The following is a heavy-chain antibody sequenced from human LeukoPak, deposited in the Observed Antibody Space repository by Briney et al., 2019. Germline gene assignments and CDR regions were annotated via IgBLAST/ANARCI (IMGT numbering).Heavy chain of an antibody. D-gene: IGHD5-24*01. CDR2: IYHSGST. J-gene: IGHJ4*02. Sequence: PSQTLSLTCAVSGGSISSGGYSWSWIRQPPGKGLEWIGYIYHSGSTHYNPSLKSRVTISVDTSKNQFSLKLSSVTAADTAVYYCARHLAGRDGYNYLDWGQGTLVTVSS. CDR3: ARHLAGRDGYNYLD. CDR1: GGSISSGGYS. V-gene: IGHV4-30-2*01.